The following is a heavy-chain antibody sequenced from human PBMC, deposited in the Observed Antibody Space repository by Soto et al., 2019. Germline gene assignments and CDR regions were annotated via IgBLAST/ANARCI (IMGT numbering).Heavy chain of an antibody. D-gene: IGHD3-22*01. CDR2: ISAYNGNT. V-gene: IGHV1-18*01. CDR1: GYTFTSYG. CDR3: ARTPYYYDSSANYFDY. J-gene: IGHJ4*02. Sequence: ASLKVSCKASGYTFTSYGISWVRQAPGQGLEWMGWISAYNGNTNYAQKLQGRVTMTTDTSTSTAYMELRSLRSDDTAVYYCARTPYYYDSSANYFDYWGQATLVTVSS.